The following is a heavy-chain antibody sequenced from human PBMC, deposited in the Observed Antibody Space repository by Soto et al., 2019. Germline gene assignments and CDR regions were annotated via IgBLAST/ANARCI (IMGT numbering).Heavy chain of an antibody. CDR2: INHSGST. J-gene: IGHJ5*02. CDR1: GGSFSVYY. Sequence: PSETLSLTCAVNGGSFSVYYWSWIRQPPGRGLEWVGEINHSGSTNYNPSLKSRVTISVDRSKSQFSLKLSSVTAADTAVYYCARTESGTFDPWGQGTLVTVSS. D-gene: IGHD1-7*01. V-gene: IGHV4-34*01. CDR3: ARTESGTFDP.